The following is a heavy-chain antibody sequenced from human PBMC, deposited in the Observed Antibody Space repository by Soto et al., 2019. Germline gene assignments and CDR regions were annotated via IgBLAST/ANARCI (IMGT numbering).Heavy chain of an antibody. CDR3: AKTYYDFWSGDYYYYMDV. Sequence: SETLSLTCTVSGGSISSYYWSWIRQPPGKGLEWIGYIYYSGSTNYNPSLKSRVTISVDTSKNQFSLKLSSVTAADTAAYYCAKTYYDFWSGDYYYYMDVWGKGTTVT. CDR2: IYYSGST. CDR1: GGSISSYY. D-gene: IGHD3-3*01. J-gene: IGHJ6*03. V-gene: IGHV4-59*01.